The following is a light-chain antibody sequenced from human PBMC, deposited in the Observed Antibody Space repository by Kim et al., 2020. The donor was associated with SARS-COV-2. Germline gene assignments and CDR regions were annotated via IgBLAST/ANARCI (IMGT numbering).Light chain of an antibody. Sequence: DIQMTQSPSTLSASVGDRVVITCRASQSINTYLAWYQQKPGKAPDLLIYKASTLQSGVPSRFSGSGFGTEFTLTISSLQPDDFATYYCQQYDSYPFTFGGGTKVDIK. V-gene: IGKV1-5*03. CDR3: QQYDSYPFT. CDR2: KAS. CDR1: QSINTY. J-gene: IGKJ4*01.